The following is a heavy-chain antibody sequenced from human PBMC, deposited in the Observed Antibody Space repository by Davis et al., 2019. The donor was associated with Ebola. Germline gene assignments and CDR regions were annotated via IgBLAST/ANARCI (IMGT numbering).Heavy chain of an antibody. CDR3: ARDRGGSDRTPIDY. Sequence: GGSLRLSCAASGFTFDDYAMHWVRQAPGKGLEWVSGISWNSGSIGYADSVKGRFTISRDNAKNSLYLELSSLRVEDTAIYYCARDRGGSDRTPIDYWGQGTLVTVSS. J-gene: IGHJ4*02. D-gene: IGHD1-26*01. CDR1: GFTFDDYA. V-gene: IGHV3-9*01. CDR2: ISWNSGSI.